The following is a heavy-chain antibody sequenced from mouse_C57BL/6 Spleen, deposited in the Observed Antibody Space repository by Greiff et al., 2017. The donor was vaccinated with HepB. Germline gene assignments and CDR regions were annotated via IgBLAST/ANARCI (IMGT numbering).Heavy chain of an antibody. Sequence: QVQLQQSGAELARPGASVKLSCKASGYTFTSYGISWVKQSTGQGLEWIGEIYPRSGNTYYNEKFKGKATLTADKSSSTAYMELRSLTSEDSAVYFCAREELLLPLDYWGQGTTLTVSS. V-gene: IGHV1-81*01. J-gene: IGHJ2*01. CDR1: GYTFTSYG. D-gene: IGHD1-1*01. CDR3: AREELLLPLDY. CDR2: IYPRSGNT.